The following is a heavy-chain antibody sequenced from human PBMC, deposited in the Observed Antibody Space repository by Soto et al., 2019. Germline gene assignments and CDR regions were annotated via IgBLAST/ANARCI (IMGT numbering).Heavy chain of an antibody. CDR1: GYTFTSYG. J-gene: IGHJ5*02. D-gene: IGHD3-3*01. Sequence: ASVKVSCKASGYTFTSYGISWVRQAPGQGLEWMGWISAYNGNTNYAQKLQGRVTMTTDTSTSTAYMELRSLRSDDTAGYYCARDRAEISGWSGYYRRNWFDPWGQGTLVTVSS. V-gene: IGHV1-18*01. CDR3: ARDRAEISGWSGYYRRNWFDP. CDR2: ISAYNGNT.